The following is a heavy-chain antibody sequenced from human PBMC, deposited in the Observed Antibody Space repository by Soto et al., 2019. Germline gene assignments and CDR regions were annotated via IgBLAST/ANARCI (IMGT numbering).Heavy chain of an antibody. CDR3: AKGHSSSWYYFDY. CDR2: ISYDGSNK. J-gene: IGHJ4*02. V-gene: IGHV3-30*18. Sequence: GGSLRLSCAASGFTFSSYGMHWVRQAPGKGLEWVAVISYDGSNKYYADSVKGRFTISRDNSKNTLYLQMNSLRAEDTAVYYCAKGHSSSWYYFDYWGQGTLVTVSS. CDR1: GFTFSSYG. D-gene: IGHD6-13*01.